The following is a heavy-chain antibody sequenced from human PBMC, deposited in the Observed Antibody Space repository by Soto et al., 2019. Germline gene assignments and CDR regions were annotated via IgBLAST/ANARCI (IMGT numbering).Heavy chain of an antibody. V-gene: IGHV3-30*18. CDR3: AKDRRDGDFMHILVVDF. CDR1: GFSLSSYA. Sequence: QVRLLESGGGVVQPGGSLRLSCATSGFSLSSYAMHWVRQAPGKGLEWVALMSYDETKKYYADSVKGRFTISRDTSKNTLFLQMNNLRVEDTAVYYCAKDRRDGDFMHILVVDFWGQGALVTVSS. D-gene: IGHD2-15*01. J-gene: IGHJ4*02. CDR2: MSYDETKK.